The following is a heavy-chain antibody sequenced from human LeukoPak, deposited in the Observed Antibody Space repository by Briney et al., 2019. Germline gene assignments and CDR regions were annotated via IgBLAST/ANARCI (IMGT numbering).Heavy chain of an antibody. D-gene: IGHD2-2*01. J-gene: IGHJ4*02. CDR1: GFTFSDAW. Sequence: GGPLRLSCAASGFTFSDAWMTWIRQAPGKGLEWVGRVKSKTDGGTTDYAAPVKGRFTISRDDSQNTLYLQMNSLKAEDTALYYCTTGSSTSSWGQGTLVTVSS. CDR2: VKSKTDGGTT. V-gene: IGHV3-15*01. CDR3: TTGSSTSS.